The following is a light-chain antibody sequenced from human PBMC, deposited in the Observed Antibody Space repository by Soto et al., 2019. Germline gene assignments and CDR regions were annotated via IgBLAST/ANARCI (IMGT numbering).Light chain of an antibody. CDR1: TGDIGGNDY. J-gene: IGLJ2*01. CDR2: DVN. CDR3: CSSAGSYSYVV. Sequence: QSALTQPRSVSGSPGQSVTISCTGTTGDIGGNDYVSWYQQHPGKAPKFIIFDVNKRPTGVPDRFSGSKSGNTASLTISGLQADDEADYYCCSSAGSYSYVVFGGGTKVTVL. V-gene: IGLV2-11*01.